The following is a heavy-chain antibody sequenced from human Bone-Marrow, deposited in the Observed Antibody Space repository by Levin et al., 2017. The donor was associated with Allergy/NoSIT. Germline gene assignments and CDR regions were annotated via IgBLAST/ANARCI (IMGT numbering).Heavy chain of an antibody. CDR3: TTDPMSCSGGTCYGPFDN. D-gene: IGHD2-15*01. Sequence: PGGSLRLSCAASGFSFRNVWMSWVRQAPGKGLEWVGRIKRKTDGETKDYAAPVKGRFIISGDESKNTLYLEMNSLKTEDTAIYYCTTDPMSCSGGTCYGPFDNWGQGTRVAVSS. V-gene: IGHV3-15*01. CDR2: IKRKTDGETK. J-gene: IGHJ4*02. CDR1: GFSFRNVW.